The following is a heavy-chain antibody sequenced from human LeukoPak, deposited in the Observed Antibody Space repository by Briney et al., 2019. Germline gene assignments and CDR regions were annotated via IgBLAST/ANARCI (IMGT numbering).Heavy chain of an antibody. J-gene: IGHJ4*02. CDR1: GFTFSSYG. D-gene: IGHD1-26*01. CDR2: ISYDGSNK. CDR3: AIQSGSYLDY. V-gene: IGHV3-30*03. Sequence: GGSLRLSCAASGFTFSSYGMHWVRQAPGKGLEWVALISYDGSNKNYAASVKGRFTISRDNSKNTLYLQMNSLRVEDTAVYYCAIQSGSYLDYWGQGTLVTVSS.